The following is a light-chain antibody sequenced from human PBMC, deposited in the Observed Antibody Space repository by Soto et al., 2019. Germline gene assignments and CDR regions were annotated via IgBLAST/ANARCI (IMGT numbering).Light chain of an antibody. Sequence: DIQMTQSPFSLSAYVGARVTITSRASQRVRNYFNWYQQNPGKAPKVLIYTAPRLQSGAPSRLSASGSGTDFTLSVVSLQPEDFATYYWQQTYSTPPTFFQGTKVDIK. CDR2: TAP. V-gene: IGKV1-39*01. CDR3: QQTYSTPPT. CDR1: QRVRNY. J-gene: IGKJ1*01.